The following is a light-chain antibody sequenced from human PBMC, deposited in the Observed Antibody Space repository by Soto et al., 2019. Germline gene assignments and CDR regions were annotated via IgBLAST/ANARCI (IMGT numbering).Light chain of an antibody. CDR1: QSVSSSY. CDR2: GAS. J-gene: IGKJ2*01. CDR3: QHYGSSPLT. V-gene: IGKV3-20*01. Sequence: EIVLTQSPGTLSLSPGERATLSCRASQSVSSSYLAWYQQKPGQAPRLLIYGASSRATGIPDRFSGSGSRTDFTLTMSRLEPEDFAVYYCQHYGSSPLTFGQGTKLEIK.